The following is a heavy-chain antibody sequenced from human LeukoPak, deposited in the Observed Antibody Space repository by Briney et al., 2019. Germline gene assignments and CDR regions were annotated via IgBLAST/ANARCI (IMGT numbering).Heavy chain of an antibody. D-gene: IGHD6-13*01. CDR3: ARGEEYSSSLYQCDY. V-gene: IGHV3-7*01. Sequence: GGSLRLSCAASEFTFFTYWMTWVRQAPGKGLEWVANIKQDGSEKYYVDSVKGRFTISRDNAKKSLHLQMNSLRAEDTALYYCARGEEYSSSLYQCDYWGQGTLVTVSS. CDR1: EFTFFTYW. J-gene: IGHJ4*02. CDR2: IKQDGSEK.